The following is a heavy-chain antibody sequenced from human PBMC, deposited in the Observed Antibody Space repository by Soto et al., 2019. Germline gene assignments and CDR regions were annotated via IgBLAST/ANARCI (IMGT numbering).Heavy chain of an antibody. CDR1: GYTFTGYY. CDR3: ARGIEKGGRSVVPAAIRDV. J-gene: IGHJ6*02. CDR2: INPNSGGT. V-gene: IGHV1-2*02. D-gene: IGHD2-2*01. Sequence: ASVKVSCKASGYTFTGYYMHWVRQAPGQGLEWMGWINPNSGGTNYAQKFQGRVTMTRDTSISTAYMELSRLRSDDTAVYYCARGIEKGGRSVVPAAIRDVRGQGTTVTVSS.